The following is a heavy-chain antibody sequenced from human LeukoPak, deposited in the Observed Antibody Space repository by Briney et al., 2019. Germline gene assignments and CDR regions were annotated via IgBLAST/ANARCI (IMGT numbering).Heavy chain of an antibody. CDR2: INHSGST. CDR1: GGSFSGYY. V-gene: IGHV4-34*01. Sequence: SETLSLTCAVYGGSFSGYYWSWIRQPPGKGLEWIGEINHSGSTNYNPSLKSRVTISVDTSKNQFSLKLSSVTAADTAVYYCARRTGEDVWGSYRYPFDYWGQGTLVTVSS. J-gene: IGHJ4*02. CDR3: ARRTGEDVWGSYRYPFDY. D-gene: IGHD3-16*02.